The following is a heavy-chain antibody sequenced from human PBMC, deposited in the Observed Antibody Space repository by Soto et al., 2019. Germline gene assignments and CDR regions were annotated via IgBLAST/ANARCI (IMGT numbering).Heavy chain of an antibody. D-gene: IGHD6-19*01. J-gene: IGHJ4*02. CDR1: GYNFASYW. Sequence: PGESLKISCKGSGYNFASYWIGWVRQKPGKGLEWMGIIYPGDSDTRYSPSFEGHVTISADKSISTAYMQWSSLGAPDTAIYYCARAPSHGWFQHFDYWGQGTLVTVSS. CDR2: IYPGDSDT. V-gene: IGHV5-51*01. CDR3: ARAPSHGWFQHFDY.